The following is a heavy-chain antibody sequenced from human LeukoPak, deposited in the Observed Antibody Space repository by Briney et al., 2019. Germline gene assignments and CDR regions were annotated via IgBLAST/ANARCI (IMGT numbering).Heavy chain of an antibody. CDR2: ISYDGSNK. J-gene: IGHJ4*02. CDR3: AKDAVATIFDY. V-gene: IGHV3-30*18. CDR1: GFTFSSHG. D-gene: IGHD5-12*01. Sequence: SGGSLRLSCAASGFTFSSHGMHWVRQAPGKGLEWVAVISYDGSNKYYADSVKGRFTISRDNSKNTLYLQMNSLRAEDTAVYYCAKDAVATIFDYWGQGTLVTVSS.